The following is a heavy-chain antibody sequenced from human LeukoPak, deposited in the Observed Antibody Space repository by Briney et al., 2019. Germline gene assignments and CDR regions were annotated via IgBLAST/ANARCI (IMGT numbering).Heavy chain of an antibody. Sequence: PSETLSLTCTVSGGSISSSSYYWSWIRQPAGKGLEWIGRIYTSGSTNYNPSLKSRVTISVDTSKNQFSLRLSSVTAADTAMYYCARGYRVVGATRPLYYFDYWGQGTLVTVSS. CDR2: IYTSGST. CDR1: GGSISSSSYY. V-gene: IGHV4-61*02. J-gene: IGHJ4*02. CDR3: ARGYRVVGATRPLYYFDY. D-gene: IGHD1-26*01.